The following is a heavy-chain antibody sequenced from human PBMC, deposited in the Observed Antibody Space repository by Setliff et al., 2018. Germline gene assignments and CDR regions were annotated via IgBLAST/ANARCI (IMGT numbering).Heavy chain of an antibody. CDR2: IFSRGST. Sequence: SETLSLTCTVSGDSINSNAYYWGWIRQPPGKGLEWIGNIFSRGSTDHNPSLMSRVTLSIDTSSNQFSLRLNSVTAADTAIYYCRFWSGYYKNDYWGQGTLVTVSS. CDR1: GDSINSNAYY. D-gene: IGHD3-3*01. V-gene: IGHV4-39*07. J-gene: IGHJ4*02. CDR3: RFWSGYYKNDY.